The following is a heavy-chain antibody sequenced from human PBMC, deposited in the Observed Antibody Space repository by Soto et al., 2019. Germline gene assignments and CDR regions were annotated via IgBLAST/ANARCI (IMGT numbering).Heavy chain of an antibody. J-gene: IGHJ4*02. CDR2: ISAYNGNT. Sequence: ALVKVSCKASGYTFTSYGISWVRQAPGQGLEWMGWISAYNGNTNYAQKLQGRVTMTTDTSTSTAYMELRSLRSDDTAVYYCARDPTEYYYDSSGNIDYWGQGTLVTVSS. D-gene: IGHD3-22*01. CDR3: ARDPTEYYYDSSGNIDY. CDR1: GYTFTSYG. V-gene: IGHV1-18*01.